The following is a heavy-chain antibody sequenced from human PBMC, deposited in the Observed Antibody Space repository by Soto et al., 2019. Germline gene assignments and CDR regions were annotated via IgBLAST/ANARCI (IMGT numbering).Heavy chain of an antibody. D-gene: IGHD3-10*01. CDR3: ARGYGSESYIFDY. Sequence: QVQLVESGGGVVQPGRSLRLSCAASGFTFSRYGIHWVRQAPGKGLEWVAIIWYDGSNKYYADSVKGRFTISRDSSKNTLYLQMNSLRDEDTAVYYCARGYGSESYIFDYWGQGTLVTVSS. CDR1: GFTFSRYG. CDR2: IWYDGSNK. V-gene: IGHV3-33*01. J-gene: IGHJ4*02.